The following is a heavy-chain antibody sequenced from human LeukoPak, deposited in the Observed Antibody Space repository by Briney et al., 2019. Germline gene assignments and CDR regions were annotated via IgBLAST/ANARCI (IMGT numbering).Heavy chain of an antibody. D-gene: IGHD1-14*01. Sequence: SETLSLTCTVSGYSIGSGYYWGWIRQPPGKGLEWIGSMYHSGSAYYYPSLKSRITISIDTSKNQFSLKLSSVTAADTAVYYCARDNRNSYYMDVWGKGTTVTVSS. CDR3: ARDNRNSYYMDV. J-gene: IGHJ6*03. V-gene: IGHV4-38-2*02. CDR2: MYHSGSA. CDR1: GYSIGSGYY.